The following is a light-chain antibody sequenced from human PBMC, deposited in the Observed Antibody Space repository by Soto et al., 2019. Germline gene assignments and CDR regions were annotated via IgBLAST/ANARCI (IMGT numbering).Light chain of an antibody. CDR2: AAS. CDR3: QQFNSYPIT. J-gene: IGKJ5*01. V-gene: IGKV3-15*01. CDR1: QSVSND. Sequence: EIVMTQSPATVSVSPGERATLSCRASQSVSNDLAWYQQKPGQAPRLLIYAASTRATGIPARFSGSGSGTEFTLTIGGLQPDDFATYYCQQFNSYPITFGQGTRLEIK.